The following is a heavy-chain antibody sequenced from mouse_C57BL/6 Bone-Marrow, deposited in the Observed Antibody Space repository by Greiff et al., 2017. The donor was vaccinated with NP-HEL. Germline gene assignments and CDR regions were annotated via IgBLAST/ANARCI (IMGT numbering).Heavy chain of an antibody. V-gene: IGHV5-15*01. Sequence: EVHLVESGGGLVQPGGSLKLSCAASGFTFSDYGMAWVRQAPRKGPEWVAFISNLAYSIYYADTVTGRFTISRENAKNTLYLEMSSLRSEDTAMYYCARVDYYGSSYDYAMDYWGQGTSVTVSS. CDR1: GFTFSDYG. CDR2: ISNLAYSI. CDR3: ARVDYYGSSYDYAMDY. D-gene: IGHD1-1*01. J-gene: IGHJ4*01.